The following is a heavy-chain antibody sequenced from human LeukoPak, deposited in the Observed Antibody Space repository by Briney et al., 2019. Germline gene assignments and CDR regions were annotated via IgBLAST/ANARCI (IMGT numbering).Heavy chain of an antibody. CDR2: IGGRGGSK. D-gene: IGHD5-18*01. J-gene: IGHJ3*02. CDR3: AKEGGYSYGHDAFDI. CDR1: GFRFSDFT. V-gene: IGHV3-23*01. Sequence: PGGSLRLSCAASGFRFSDFTMTWVRQAPGKGPEWVSAIGGRGGSKYYADSLGGRFTISRDNSKDMLYLQMNSLRAEDTALYYCAKEGGYSYGHDAFDIWGQGTMVTVSS.